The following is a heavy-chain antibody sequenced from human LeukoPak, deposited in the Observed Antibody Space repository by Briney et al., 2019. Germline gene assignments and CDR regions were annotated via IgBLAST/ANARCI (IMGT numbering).Heavy chain of an antibody. Sequence: ASVKVSCKASGYTFTSYGISWVRQAPGQGLEWMGWISAYNGNTNYAQKLQGRVTMTTDTSTSTAYMELRSLRSDDAAVYYCARSPTYYYGRSSHFDYWGQGTLVTVSS. D-gene: IGHD3-10*01. CDR2: ISAYNGNT. J-gene: IGHJ4*02. CDR1: GYTFTSYG. CDR3: ARSPTYYYGRSSHFDY. V-gene: IGHV1-18*01.